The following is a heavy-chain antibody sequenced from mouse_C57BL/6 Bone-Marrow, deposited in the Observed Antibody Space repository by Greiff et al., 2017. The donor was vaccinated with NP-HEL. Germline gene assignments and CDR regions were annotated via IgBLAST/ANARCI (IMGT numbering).Heavy chain of an antibody. CDR2: IHPSDSDT. J-gene: IGHJ4*01. CDR1: GYTFTSYW. Sequence: QVQLQQPGAELVKPGASVKVSCKASGYTFTSYWMHWVKQRPGQGLEWIGRIHPSDSDTNYNQKFKGKATLPVYKSSSTAYMQLSSLTSEDSAVYYCATQHYGPYYYAMDYWGQGTSVTVSS. CDR3: ATQHYGPYYYAMDY. D-gene: IGHD1-1*02. V-gene: IGHV1-74*01.